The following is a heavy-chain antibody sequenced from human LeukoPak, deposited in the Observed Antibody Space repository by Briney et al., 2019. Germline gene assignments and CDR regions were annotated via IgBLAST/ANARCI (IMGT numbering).Heavy chain of an antibody. CDR3: ARVWAVAGANDAFDV. J-gene: IGHJ3*01. D-gene: IGHD6-19*01. V-gene: IGHV6-1*01. Sequence: SQTLSLTCAISGDSVSSTSAAWTWIRQSPSRGLEWLGRTYYRSKWYNDYAVSARGRITINADTSKNQVSLQVNSVTPEDTAMYYCARVWAVAGANDAFDVWGQGTMVTVSS. CDR1: GDSVSSTSAA. CDR2: TYYRSKWYN.